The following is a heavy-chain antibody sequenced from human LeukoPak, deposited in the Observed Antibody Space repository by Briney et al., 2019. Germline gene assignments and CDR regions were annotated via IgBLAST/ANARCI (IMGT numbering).Heavy chain of an antibody. CDR3: ARGGYGDFYFDY. CDR2: ISSSSSYI. CDR1: GFNFNHYG. D-gene: IGHD4-17*01. J-gene: IGHJ4*02. V-gene: IGHV3-21*01. Sequence: GGSLRLSCEASGFNFNHYGMNWVRQAPGKGLEWVSSISSSSSYIYYADSVKGRFTISRDNAKNSLYLQMNSLRAEDTAVYYCARGGYGDFYFDYWGQGTLVTVSS.